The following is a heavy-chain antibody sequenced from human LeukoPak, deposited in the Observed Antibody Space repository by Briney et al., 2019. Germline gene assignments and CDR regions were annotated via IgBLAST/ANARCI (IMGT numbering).Heavy chain of an antibody. V-gene: IGHV3-9*01. J-gene: IGHJ3*02. CDR1: RFTFDGYA. Sequence: GGSLRLSCAASRFTFDGYAMHWVRQAPGKGLEWVSGISWNSGSIGYADSVKGRFTISRDNAKNSLYLQMNSLRAEDTALYYCAKDKARWLQFGALDIWGQGTMVTVSS. CDR2: ISWNSGSI. CDR3: AKDKARWLQFGALDI. D-gene: IGHD5-24*01.